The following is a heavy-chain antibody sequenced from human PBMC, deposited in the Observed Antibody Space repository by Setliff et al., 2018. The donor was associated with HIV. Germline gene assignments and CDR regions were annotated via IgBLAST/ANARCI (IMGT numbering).Heavy chain of an antibody. CDR3: AGESSIAVAEYFQH. V-gene: IGHV3-64*04. CDR2: ISSNGGST. CDR1: GFTFSSYA. Sequence: GSLRLSCSASGFTFSSYAMHWVRQAPGKGLEYVSAISSNGGSTYYADSVKGRFTISRDNSKNTLYLQMNSLRAEDTAVYYCAGESSIAVAEYFQHWGQGTLVTVSS. J-gene: IGHJ1*01. D-gene: IGHD6-19*01.